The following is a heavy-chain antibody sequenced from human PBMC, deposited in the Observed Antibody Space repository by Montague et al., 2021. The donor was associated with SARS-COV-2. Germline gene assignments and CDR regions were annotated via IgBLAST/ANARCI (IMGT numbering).Heavy chain of an antibody. J-gene: IGHJ6*02. D-gene: IGHD4-17*01. V-gene: IGHV4-34*01. CDR1: GGSFSGYY. CDR3: ARAPDYDDYDDYETAGYSYYYGMDV. Sequence: SETLSLTCAVYGGSFSGYYWSWIRQPPGKGLEWIGEINHSGSTNFNPSLKSRLTISVDTSKSQFSLKVCSVTAADTAVYFCARAPDYDDYDDYETAGYSYYYGMDVWGQGTTVTVSS. CDR2: INHSGST.